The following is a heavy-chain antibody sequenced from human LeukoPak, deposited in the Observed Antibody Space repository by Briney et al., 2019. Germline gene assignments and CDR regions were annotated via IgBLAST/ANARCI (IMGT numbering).Heavy chain of an antibody. J-gene: IGHJ4*02. D-gene: IGHD6-13*01. Sequence: GGSLRLSCAASGFTFSTYAMSWVRQAPGKGLEWVSGISGSGGTTYYADSVKGRFTISRDNSKNTLFLQMNSLRAEDTAVYYCAKGGSSSWHSFDYWGQGTLVTVSS. V-gene: IGHV3-23*01. CDR3: AKGGSSSWHSFDY. CDR2: ISGSGGTT. CDR1: GFTFSTYA.